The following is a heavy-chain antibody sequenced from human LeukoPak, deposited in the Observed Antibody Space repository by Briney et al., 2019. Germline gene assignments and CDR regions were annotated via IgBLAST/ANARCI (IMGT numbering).Heavy chain of an antibody. CDR1: GFTFSSYA. CDR2: ISGGGGST. V-gene: IGHV3-23*01. J-gene: IGHJ4*02. CDR3: ARFLPTHIVVANYYFDY. Sequence: GGSLRLSCAASGFTFSSYAMSWVRQAPGKGLEWVSAISGGGGSTYYADSVKGRFTISRDNSKNTLYLQMNSLRAEDTAVYYCARFLPTHIVVANYYFDYWGQGTLVTISS. D-gene: IGHD2-21*01.